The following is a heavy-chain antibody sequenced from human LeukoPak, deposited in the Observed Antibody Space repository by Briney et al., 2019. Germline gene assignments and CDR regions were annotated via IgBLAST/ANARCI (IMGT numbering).Heavy chain of an antibody. D-gene: IGHD3-10*01. J-gene: IGHJ4*02. CDR1: VFTFTSSA. CDR3: AADPLFNYYGSGSYPNPDY. Sequence: SVKVSCKASVFTFTSSAVQWVRQARGQRLEWIGWIVVGSGNTNYAQKFQGRVTITRDMSTSTAYMELSSLRSEDTAVYYCAADPLFNYYGSGSYPNPDYWGQGTLVTVSS. CDR2: IVVGSGNT. V-gene: IGHV1-58*01.